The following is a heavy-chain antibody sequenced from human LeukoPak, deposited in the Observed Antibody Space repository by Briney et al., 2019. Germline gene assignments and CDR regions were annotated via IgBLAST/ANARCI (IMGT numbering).Heavy chain of an antibody. CDR1: GYSFTSYW. D-gene: IGHD4-17*01. CDR3: ARRIDYGDYYYFDY. V-gene: IGHV5-51*01. Sequence: KVSCKGSGYSFTSYWIGWVRQMPGKGLEWMGIIYPGESDTIYSPSFQGQVTISADESISTAYLQWSSLKASDTAMYYCARRIDYGDYYYFDYWGQGTLVTVSS. J-gene: IGHJ4*02. CDR2: IYPGESDT.